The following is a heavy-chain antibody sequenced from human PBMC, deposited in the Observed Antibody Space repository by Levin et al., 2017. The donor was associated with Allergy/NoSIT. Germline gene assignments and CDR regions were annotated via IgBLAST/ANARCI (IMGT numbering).Heavy chain of an antibody. CDR1: GGSFRGYY. CDR2: INHSGST. Sequence: SQTLSLTCAVYGGSFRGYYWSWIRQPPGKGLEWIGEINHSGSTNYNPSLKSRVTISVDTSKNQFSLKLSSVTAADTAVYYCARGLVYYDILTGYPHYYYYMDVWGKGTTVTVSS. V-gene: IGHV4-34*01. J-gene: IGHJ6*03. D-gene: IGHD3-9*01. CDR3: ARGLVYYDILTGYPHYYYYMDV.